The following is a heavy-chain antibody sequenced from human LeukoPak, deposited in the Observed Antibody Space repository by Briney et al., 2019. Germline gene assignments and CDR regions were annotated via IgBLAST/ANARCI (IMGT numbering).Heavy chain of an antibody. V-gene: IGHV4-4*07. J-gene: IGHJ4*02. D-gene: IGHD2-2*01. CDR1: GASISSYY. Sequence: SETLSLTCTVSGASISSYYWTWIRQPAGKGLEWIGRIYTSGSTNYNPSLKSRVAMSVDTSKNQFSLKLSSVTAANTAVYYCARLSADSSSSRGFDYWGQGTLVTVSS. CDR3: ARLSADSSSSRGFDY. CDR2: IYTSGST.